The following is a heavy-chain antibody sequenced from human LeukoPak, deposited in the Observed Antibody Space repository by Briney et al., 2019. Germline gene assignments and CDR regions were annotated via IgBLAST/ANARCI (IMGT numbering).Heavy chain of an antibody. CDR1: GYTFTSYY. CDR3: ARDGVLWFGELSHYYMDV. J-gene: IGHJ6*03. D-gene: IGHD3-10*01. V-gene: IGHV1-46*01. Sequence: ASVKVSCKASGYTFTSYYMHWVRQAPGQGLEWMGIINPSGGSTSYAQKFQGRVTMTRDTSTSTVYMELSRLRSEDTAVYYCARDGVLWFGELSHYYMDVWGKGTTVTVSS. CDR2: INPSGGST.